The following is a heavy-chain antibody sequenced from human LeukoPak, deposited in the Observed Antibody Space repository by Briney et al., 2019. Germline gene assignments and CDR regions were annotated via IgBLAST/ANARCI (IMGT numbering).Heavy chain of an antibody. D-gene: IGHD1-1*01. V-gene: IGHV3-23*01. CDR2: IRGGGKT. CDR1: GFSFTNYA. Sequence: GGSLRLSCAVSGFSFTNYAMSWVRQAPARGPEWVSRIRGGGKTFYDDSVKGRFTVSRDDSRNTVYLQMNNLRVEDTAIYYCAKANWVSNADAVWWGQGTQVTVSS. J-gene: IGHJ4*02. CDR3: AKANWVSNADAVW.